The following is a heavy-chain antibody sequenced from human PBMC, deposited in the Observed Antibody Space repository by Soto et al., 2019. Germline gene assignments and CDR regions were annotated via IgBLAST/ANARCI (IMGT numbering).Heavy chain of an antibody. Sequence: QVQLVQSGAEVKKPGSSVKVSCKASGGPFSSHGISWVRQAPGQGLEWMGGIIPIFVTPHYAQKFLGRVTITADVSTSTAYMELTSLRSEDTAVYYCARESATSWRGFDPWGQGTLVIVSS. CDR2: IIPIFVTP. CDR1: GGPFSSHG. D-gene: IGHD2-2*01. J-gene: IGHJ5*02. V-gene: IGHV1-69*01. CDR3: ARESATSWRGFDP.